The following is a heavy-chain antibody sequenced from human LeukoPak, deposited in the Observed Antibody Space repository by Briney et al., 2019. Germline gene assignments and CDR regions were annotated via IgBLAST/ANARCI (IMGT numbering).Heavy chain of an antibody. CDR2: IRYDGSNK. CDR3: AKTAGIAAAADFDY. J-gene: IGHJ4*02. D-gene: IGHD6-13*01. Sequence: GGSLRLSCAASGFTFSSYGMHWVRQAPGKGLEWVAFIRYDGSNKYYVDSVKGRFTISRDNSKNTLYLQMNSLRADDTAVYYCAKTAGIAAAADFDYWGQGTLVTVSS. V-gene: IGHV3-30*02. CDR1: GFTFSSYG.